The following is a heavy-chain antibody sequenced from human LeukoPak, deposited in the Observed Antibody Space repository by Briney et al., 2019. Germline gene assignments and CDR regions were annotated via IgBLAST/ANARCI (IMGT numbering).Heavy chain of an antibody. V-gene: IGHV3-23*01. CDR2: ISNSGDNT. CDR3: AKSGYGAPGGY. Sequence: GGSLRLSCAASGFTFSNYAMNWVRQDPGKGLQWVSGISNSGDNTFYADSVKGRFTISRDNSKNTLYLQMNSLRSEDAAVYYCAKSGYGAPGGYWGQGTLVTVSS. D-gene: IGHD4-17*01. J-gene: IGHJ4*02. CDR1: GFTFSNYA.